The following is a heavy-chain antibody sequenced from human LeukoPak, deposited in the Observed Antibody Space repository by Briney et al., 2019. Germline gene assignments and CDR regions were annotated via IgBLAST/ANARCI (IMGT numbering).Heavy chain of an antibody. Sequence: PGGSLRLSCAASGFTFSSYSMNWVRQAPGKGLEWVSSISSSSSYIYYADSVKGRFTISRDNAKNSLYLQMNSLRAEDTAVYYCAREQGPGTTGGYGMDVWGQGTTVTVSS. CDR3: AREQGPGTTGGYGMDV. D-gene: IGHD6-13*01. CDR1: GFTFSSYS. CDR2: ISSSSSYI. V-gene: IGHV3-21*01. J-gene: IGHJ6*02.